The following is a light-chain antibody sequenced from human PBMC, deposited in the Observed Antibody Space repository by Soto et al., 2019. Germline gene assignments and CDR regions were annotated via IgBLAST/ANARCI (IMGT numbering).Light chain of an antibody. CDR3: QQRSNRFT. V-gene: IGKV3-11*01. CDR1: QSVSSY. CDR2: DAS. Sequence: EIVLTQSPATLSLSPGERATLSCRAIQSVSSYLAWYQQKPGQAPRLLIYDASNRATGIPARFSGSGSGTDFPLTISRLEPEDFTVYYCQQRSNRFTFGPGTKVDIK. J-gene: IGKJ3*01.